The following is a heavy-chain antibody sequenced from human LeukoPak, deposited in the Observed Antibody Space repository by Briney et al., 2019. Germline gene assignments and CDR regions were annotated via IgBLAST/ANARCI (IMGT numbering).Heavy chain of an antibody. CDR2: INPHTGAA. CDR1: GHTFTENC. Sequence: ASVKVSCKVSGHTFTENCIHLVRHPPGRGLEWMGLINPHTGAANYTQNFQGRVTLTRDTSSSTAYMYLSSVGSDDTAVYYCARGKSGYSPWGQGTPVTVSS. V-gene: IGHV1-2*02. J-gene: IGHJ4*02. D-gene: IGHD3-22*01. CDR3: ARGKSGYSP.